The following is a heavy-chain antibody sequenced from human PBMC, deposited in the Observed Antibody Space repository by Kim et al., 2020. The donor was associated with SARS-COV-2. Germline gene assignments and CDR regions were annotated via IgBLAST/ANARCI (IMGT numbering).Heavy chain of an antibody. D-gene: IGHD2-2*01. CDR2: IIPIFGTA. Sequence: SVKVSCKASGGTFSSYAISWVRQAPGQGLEWMGGIIPIFGTANYAQKFQGRVTITADESTSTAYMELSSLRSEDTPVYYCATLRGPAAMRRIGGYYYGMDVWGEGTTVTVSS. V-gene: IGHV1-69*13. CDR1: GGTFSSYA. J-gene: IGHJ6*04. CDR3: ATLRGPAAMRRIGGYYYGMDV.